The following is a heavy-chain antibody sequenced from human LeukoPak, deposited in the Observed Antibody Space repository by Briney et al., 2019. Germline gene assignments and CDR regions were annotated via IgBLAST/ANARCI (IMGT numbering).Heavy chain of an antibody. J-gene: IGHJ4*02. CDR1: GFTFSSYA. D-gene: IGHD3-9*01. Sequence: GGSLRLSCAASGFTFSSYAMHWVRQAPGKGLEYVSAISSNGGSTYYANSVKGRFTISRDNSKNTLYLQMGSLRAEDMAVYYCAKGSELGLRYFDWSTDYWGQGTLVTVSS. CDR3: AKGSELGLRYFDWSTDY. V-gene: IGHV3-64*01. CDR2: ISSNGGST.